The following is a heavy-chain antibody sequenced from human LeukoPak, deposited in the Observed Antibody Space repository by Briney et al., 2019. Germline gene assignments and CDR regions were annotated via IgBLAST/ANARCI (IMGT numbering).Heavy chain of an antibody. CDR3: ARARGGPIES. CDR1: GYTFTSYC. CDR2: INPSGGST. Sequence: ASVKVSCXASGYTFTSYCMHWVRQALGQGLEWMGIINPSGGSTSYAQKFQGRVSMTRDTSTSTVYMELSSLRSEDTAVYYCARARGGPIESWGQGTLVTVSS. D-gene: IGHD3-10*01. J-gene: IGHJ4*02. V-gene: IGHV1-46*01.